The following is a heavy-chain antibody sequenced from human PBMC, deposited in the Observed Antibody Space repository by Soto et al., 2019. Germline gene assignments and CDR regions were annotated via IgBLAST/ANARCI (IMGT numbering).Heavy chain of an antibody. J-gene: IGHJ6*01. CDR3: ARGERITIRNYYYYYGMDV. Sequence: ASVKVSCKASGDTFTSYYMHWVRQAPGQGLEWMGIINPSGGTSYAQKFQGRVTITADESTSTAYMELSSLRSEDTAVYYCARGERITIRNYYYYYGMDVWGQGTTVTVPQ. CDR2: INPSGGT. CDR1: GDTFTSYY. D-gene: IGHD3-3*01. V-gene: IGHV1-46*01.